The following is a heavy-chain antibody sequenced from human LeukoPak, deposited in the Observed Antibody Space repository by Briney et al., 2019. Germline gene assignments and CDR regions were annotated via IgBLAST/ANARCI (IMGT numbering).Heavy chain of an antibody. V-gene: IGHV3-30-3*01. J-gene: IGHJ6*02. D-gene: IGHD3-22*01. CDR3: ARGGMDYYDSSGRPPGQTYYYYGMDV. CDR1: GFTLSSNA. CDR2: ISYDGSNK. Sequence: PGRSLRLSCAASGFTLSSNAMHWVRQAPGKGLEWVAVISYDGSNKYYADSVKGRFTISRDNSKNTLYLQMNSLRAEDTAVYYCARGGMDYYDSSGRPPGQTYYYYGMDVWGQGTTVTVSS.